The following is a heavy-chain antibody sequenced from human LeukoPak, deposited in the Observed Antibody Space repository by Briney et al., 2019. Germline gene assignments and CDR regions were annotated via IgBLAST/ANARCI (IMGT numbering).Heavy chain of an antibody. CDR2: IYYSGST. J-gene: IGHJ4*02. V-gene: IGHV4-39*01. CDR1: GGSIRSSTYY. D-gene: IGHD5-12*01. CDR3: ARRRDRGYDFDY. Sequence: PSETLSLTCTVSGGSIRSSTYYWGWIRQPPGKGLEWIGSIYYSGSTYYNPSLKSRVTISVDTSKNQFSLKLSSVTAADTAVYYCARRRDRGYDFDYWGQGTLVTVSS.